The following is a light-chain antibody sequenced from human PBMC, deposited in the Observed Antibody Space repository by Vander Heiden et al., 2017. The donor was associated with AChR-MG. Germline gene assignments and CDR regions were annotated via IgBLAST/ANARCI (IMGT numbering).Light chain of an antibody. Sequence: IQLTQSPSSLSASVGERVTITCRASQGISSYLAWYQQKPGRAPRLLIYTASTWQSGVPSRFTGSGSGTAFALTISSLQPEDFATYYCQQLNSYPITFGQGTRLDIK. CDR1: QGISSY. CDR2: TAS. CDR3: QQLNSYPIT. J-gene: IGKJ5*01. V-gene: IGKV1-9*01.